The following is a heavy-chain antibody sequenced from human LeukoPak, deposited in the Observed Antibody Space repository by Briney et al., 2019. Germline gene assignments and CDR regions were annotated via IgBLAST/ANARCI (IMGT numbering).Heavy chain of an antibody. D-gene: IGHD3-10*01. V-gene: IGHV3-74*01. CDR1: GFTFSTYW. CDR2: LSGDGSST. CDR3: ARAATYGSGLMPY. J-gene: IGHJ4*02. Sequence: GGSLRLSCAASGFTFSTYWMHWVRQAPGKGLLWVSRLSGDGSSTRFADSLKGRFAISRDNAKNTLYLQMNSLRAEDTAVYYCARAATYGSGLMPYWGQGTLVTVSS.